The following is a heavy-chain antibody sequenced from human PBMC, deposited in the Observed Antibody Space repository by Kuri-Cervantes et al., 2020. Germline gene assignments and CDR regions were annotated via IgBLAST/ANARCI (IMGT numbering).Heavy chain of an antibody. J-gene: IGHJ6*02. CDR1: GFTFSSYG. Sequence: GGSLRLSCAASGFTFSSYGMHWVRQAPGKGLEWVAVIWYDGSNKYYADSVKGRFTISRDNSKNTLYLQMNSLRAEDTAVYYCARDVKDSSSWYGYYYYGMDVWGQGTTVTDSS. CDR2: IWYDGSNK. D-gene: IGHD6-13*01. CDR3: ARDVKDSSSWYGYYYYGMDV. V-gene: IGHV3-33*01.